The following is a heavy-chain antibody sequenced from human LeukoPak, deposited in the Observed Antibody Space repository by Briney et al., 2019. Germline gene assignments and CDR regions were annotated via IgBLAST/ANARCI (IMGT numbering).Heavy chain of an antibody. D-gene: IGHD6-19*01. CDR3: ARYSSGWYYFDY. V-gene: IGHV3-21*01. J-gene: IGHJ4*02. CDR1: GFTFSSYA. Sequence: GGSLRLSCAASGFTFSSYAMNWVRQAPGKGLEWVSSISSSSSYIYYADSVKGRFTISRDNAKNSLYLQMNSLRAEDTAVYYCARYSSGWYYFDYWGQGTLVTVSS. CDR2: ISSSSSYI.